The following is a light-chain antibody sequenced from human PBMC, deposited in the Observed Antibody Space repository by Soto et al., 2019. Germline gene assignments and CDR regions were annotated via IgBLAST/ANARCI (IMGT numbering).Light chain of an antibody. V-gene: IGKV3D-20*01. CDR1: QSVSSSY. Sequence: EIVLTQSPATLSLSPGDRATLSCGASQSVSSSYVAWYQQKAGLAPRLLIYDGSSRASGIPDRFSGSGSGTDFTLTIGRLEPEDCAVYYCQQYDNSAPLSFGGGTKVEMK. J-gene: IGKJ4*01. CDR2: DGS. CDR3: QQYDNSAPLS.